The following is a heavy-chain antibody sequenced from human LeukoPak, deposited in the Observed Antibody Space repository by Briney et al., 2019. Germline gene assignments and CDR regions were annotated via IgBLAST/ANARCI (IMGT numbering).Heavy chain of an antibody. D-gene: IGHD3-22*01. V-gene: IGHV3-30*04. CDR3: ARSESYYYDSSGYPDY. CDR2: ISYDGSNK. Sequence: PGRSLRLSCAASGFTFSSYAMHWVRQAPGKGLEWVAVISYDGSNKYYADSVKGRFTISRDNSKNTLYLQMNSLRAEDTAVYYCARSESYYYDSSGYPDYWGQGTLVTVSS. CDR1: GFTFSSYA. J-gene: IGHJ4*02.